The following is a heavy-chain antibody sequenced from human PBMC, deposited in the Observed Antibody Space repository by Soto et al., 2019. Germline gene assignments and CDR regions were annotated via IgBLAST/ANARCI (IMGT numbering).Heavy chain of an antibody. CDR1: GGSISSSSYY. Sequence: SETLSLTCTVSGGSISSSSYYWGWIRQPPGKGLEWIGSIYYSGSTYYNPSLKSRVTISVDTSKNQFSLKLSSVTAADTAVYYCARPSGGGASGSEGAFDIWGQGTMVTVS. D-gene: IGHD1-26*01. CDR3: ARPSGGGASGSEGAFDI. V-gene: IGHV4-39*01. J-gene: IGHJ3*02. CDR2: IYYSGST.